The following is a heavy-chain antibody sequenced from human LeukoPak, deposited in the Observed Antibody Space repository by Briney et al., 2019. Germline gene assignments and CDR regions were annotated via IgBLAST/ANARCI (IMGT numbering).Heavy chain of an antibody. V-gene: IGHV3-23*01. J-gene: IGHJ4*02. Sequence: GGSLRLSCVVSGITLSNYGMSWVRQAPGKGLEWVAGISDRGGSTNYADSVKGRFAISRDNPKNTLYLQMNSLRSEDTAVYFCAKRGVVIRAVLVVGFHKEAYYFDSWGQGALVTVSS. CDR2: ISDRGGST. CDR3: AKRGVVIRAVLVVGFHKEAYYFDS. D-gene: IGHD2-15*01. CDR1: GITLSNYG.